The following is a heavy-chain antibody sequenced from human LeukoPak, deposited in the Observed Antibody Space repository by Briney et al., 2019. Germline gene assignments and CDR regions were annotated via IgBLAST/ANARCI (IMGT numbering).Heavy chain of an antibody. Sequence: GGSLRLSCAASGFVFSNYWMHWVRQAPGKGPVWVSRINPDGRSTNYADSLKGRFTISRDNAKNSLYLQMNSLRAEDTAVYYCARIGAGSSRDYWGQGTLVTVSS. V-gene: IGHV3-74*01. D-gene: IGHD6-13*01. CDR1: GFVFSNYW. CDR2: INPDGRST. J-gene: IGHJ4*02. CDR3: ARIGAGSSRDY.